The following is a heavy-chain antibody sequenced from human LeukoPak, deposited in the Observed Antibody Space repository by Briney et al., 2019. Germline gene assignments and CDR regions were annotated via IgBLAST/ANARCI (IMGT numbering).Heavy chain of an antibody. CDR2: IYSGGST. J-gene: IGHJ2*01. CDR1: GFTVSSNY. CDR3: ARLFGGYGDSYWYSDL. Sequence: GGSLRLSCAASGFTVSSNYMSWVRQAPGKGLEWVSVIYSGGSTYYADSVKGRFTISRDNSKNTLYLQMNSLRAEDTAVYYCARLFGGYGDSYWYSDLWGRGTLVTVSS. D-gene: IGHD4-17*01. V-gene: IGHV3-53*01.